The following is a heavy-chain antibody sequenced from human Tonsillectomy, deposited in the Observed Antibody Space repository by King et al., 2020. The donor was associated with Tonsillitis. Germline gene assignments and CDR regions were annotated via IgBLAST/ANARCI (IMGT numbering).Heavy chain of an antibody. J-gene: IGHJ4*02. Sequence: VQLQESGPGLVKPSGTLSLTCAVSGGSISSSNWWSWVRQPPGKGLEWIGEIYHRGSTNYNPSLKSRVTISVDKSKNQFSLKLGSVTAADTAVYYCARDPDDYGGNHRFDYWGQGTLVTVSS. D-gene: IGHD4-23*01. V-gene: IGHV4-4*02. CDR2: IYHRGST. CDR1: GGSISSSNW. CDR3: ARDPDDYGGNHRFDY.